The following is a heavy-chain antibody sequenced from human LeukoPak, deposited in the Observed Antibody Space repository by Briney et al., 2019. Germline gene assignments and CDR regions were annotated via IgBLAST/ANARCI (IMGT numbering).Heavy chain of an antibody. V-gene: IGHV4-59*08. CDR3: ARQQYSYGYAYLDY. J-gene: IGHJ4*02. D-gene: IGHD5-18*01. CDR2: IYYSGST. Sequence: PSETLSLTCTVSGGSISSYYWSWIRQPPGKGLEWIGYIYYSGSTNYNPSLKSRATISVDTSKNQFSLKLSSVTAADTAVYYCARQQYSYGYAYLDYWGQGTLVTVSS. CDR1: GGSISSYY.